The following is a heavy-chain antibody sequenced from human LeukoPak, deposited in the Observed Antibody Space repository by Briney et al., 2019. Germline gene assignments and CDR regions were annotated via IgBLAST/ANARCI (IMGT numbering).Heavy chain of an antibody. D-gene: IGHD3-22*01. J-gene: IGHJ3*02. CDR1: GGTFSSYA. CDR3: ARGLEDYYGSSGPYHDAFDI. V-gene: IGHV1-69*13. Sequence: SVKVSCKASGGTFSSYAISWVRQAPGQGLEWMGGIIPIFGTANYAQKFQGRVTITADESTSTAYMELSSLRSEDTAVYYCARGLEDYYGSSGPYHDAFDIWGQGTMVTVSS. CDR2: IIPIFGTA.